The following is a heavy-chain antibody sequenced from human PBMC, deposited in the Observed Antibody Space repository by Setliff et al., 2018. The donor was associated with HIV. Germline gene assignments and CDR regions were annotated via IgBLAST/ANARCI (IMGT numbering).Heavy chain of an antibody. CDR3: ARAPIYCGGDCYLFDY. CDR2: INPYNGAT. J-gene: IGHJ4*02. V-gene: IGHV1-2*02. Sequence: ASVKVSCKASGYTFFEYYMFWLRQAPGQGLEWMGWINPYNGATKSAHKVQGRVTVTRDTSITTTYMELTRLTSDDTAIYYCARAPIYCGGDCYLFDYWGQGTLVTVSS. D-gene: IGHD2-21*02. CDR1: GYTFFEYY.